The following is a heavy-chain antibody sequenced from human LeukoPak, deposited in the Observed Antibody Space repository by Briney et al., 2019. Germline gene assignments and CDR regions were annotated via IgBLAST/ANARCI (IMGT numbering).Heavy chain of an antibody. CDR2: INWNGGST. Sequence: PGGSLRLSCAASGFNFNTAWMSWVRQAPGKGLEWVSGINWNGGSTGYADSVKGRFTISRDNAKNSLYLQMDSLRAEDTALYYCARVRGYDFYYYYMDVWGKGTTVTVSS. J-gene: IGHJ6*03. CDR3: ARVRGYDFYYYYMDV. V-gene: IGHV3-20*04. CDR1: GFNFNTAW. D-gene: IGHD5-12*01.